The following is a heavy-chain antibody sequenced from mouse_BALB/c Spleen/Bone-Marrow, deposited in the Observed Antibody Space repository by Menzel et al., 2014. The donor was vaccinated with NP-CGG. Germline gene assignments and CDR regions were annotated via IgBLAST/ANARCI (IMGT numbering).Heavy chain of an antibody. CDR1: GYSITSDYA. CDR2: ISYSGFT. CDR3: SRDYRYDTWFSY. D-gene: IGHD2-14*01. Sequence: EVKVEESGPGLVKPSQSLSLTCTATGYSITSDYAWYWIRQLPGNKLEWMGFISYSGFTSYNPSLKSRISITRDTSKNQFFLQLNSVTTEDTATYYCSRDYRYDTWFSYWGQGTLVTVSA. V-gene: IGHV3-2*02. J-gene: IGHJ3*01.